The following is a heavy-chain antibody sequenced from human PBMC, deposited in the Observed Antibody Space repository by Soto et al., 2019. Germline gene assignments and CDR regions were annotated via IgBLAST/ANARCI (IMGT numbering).Heavy chain of an antibody. Sequence: SETLSLTCTVSGGSISSYYWSWIRQPPGKGLEWIGYIYYSGSTNYNPSLKSRVTTSVDTSKNQFSLKLSSVTAADTAVYYCAREGVSSRWYNYYVMDVWGQGTTVTVSS. CDR3: AREGVSSRWYNYYVMDV. CDR1: GGSISSYY. V-gene: IGHV4-59*01. D-gene: IGHD6-13*01. CDR2: IYYSGST. J-gene: IGHJ6*02.